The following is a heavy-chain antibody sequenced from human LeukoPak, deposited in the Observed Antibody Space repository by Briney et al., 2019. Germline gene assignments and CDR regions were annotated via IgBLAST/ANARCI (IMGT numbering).Heavy chain of an antibody. CDR3: ARGHRDIVVVPADPPYYFDY. V-gene: IGHV1-8*02. D-gene: IGHD2-2*01. CDR2: MNPNSGNT. J-gene: IGHJ4*02. CDR1: GGTFSSYA. Sequence: ASVKVSRKASGGTFSSYAISWVRQAPGQGLEWMGWMNPNSGNTGYAQKFQGRVTMTRNTSISTAYMELSSLRSEDTAVYYCARGHRDIVVVPADPPYYFDYWGQGTLVTVSS.